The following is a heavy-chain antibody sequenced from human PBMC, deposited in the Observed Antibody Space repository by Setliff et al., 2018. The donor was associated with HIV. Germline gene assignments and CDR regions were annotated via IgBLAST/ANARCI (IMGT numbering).Heavy chain of an antibody. CDR1: GGNFNNYA. V-gene: IGHV1-18*01. J-gene: IGHJ4*02. CDR3: ARHASTWYYESSGPHFDY. D-gene: IGHD3-22*01. Sequence: ASVKVSCKASGGNFNNYALSWVRQAPGQGLEWMGWISANNGNTNYAQKLQGRVTMTTDTSTSTAYMELRSLRSDDTAVYYCARHASTWYYESSGPHFDYWGQGTLVTVSS. CDR2: ISANNGNT.